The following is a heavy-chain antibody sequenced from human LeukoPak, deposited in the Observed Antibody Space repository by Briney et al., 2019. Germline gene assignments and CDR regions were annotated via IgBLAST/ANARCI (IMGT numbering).Heavy chain of an antibody. CDR3: ARGFCSSTSCAFDI. D-gene: IGHD2-2*01. J-gene: IGHJ3*02. V-gene: IGHV3-30-3*02. CDR1: GFAFSSYA. Sequence: GGSLRLSCAASGFAFSSYAMHGVRQAPGKGGEWGAVISYDGSNKYYADSVKGRFTISRDNSKNTLYLQMNSLRVGDTAVYYCARGFCSSTSCAFDIWGQGTMVTVSS. CDR2: ISYDGSNK.